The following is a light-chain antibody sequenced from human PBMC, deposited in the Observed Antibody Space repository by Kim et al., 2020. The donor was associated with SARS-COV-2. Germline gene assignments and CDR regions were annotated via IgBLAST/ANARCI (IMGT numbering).Light chain of an antibody. V-gene: IGLV8-61*01. CDR2: STN. CDR1: SGSVSTTYY. Sequence: QTVVTQEPSFSVSPGGTVTLTCGLTSGSVSTTYYPSWYQQTPGQAPRTLMYSTNTRSSGVPDRFSASILGNKAALTITGAQAEDESYYYCALYMGRGISVFGGGTQLTVL. CDR3: ALYMGRGISV. J-gene: IGLJ3*02.